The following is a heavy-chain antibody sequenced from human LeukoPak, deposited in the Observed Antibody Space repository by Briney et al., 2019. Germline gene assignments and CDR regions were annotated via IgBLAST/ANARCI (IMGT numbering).Heavy chain of an antibody. D-gene: IGHD3-10*01. Sequence: PSETLSLTCTVSGGSISSYYWSWIRQPPGKGLEWIGYIYYSGSTNYNPSLKSRVTISVDTSKNQFSLKLSSVTAADTAVYYCARDPTLWFGPRAPAYFDYWGQGTLVTVSS. CDR1: GGSISSYY. J-gene: IGHJ4*02. CDR3: ARDPTLWFGPRAPAYFDY. V-gene: IGHV4-59*01. CDR2: IYYSGST.